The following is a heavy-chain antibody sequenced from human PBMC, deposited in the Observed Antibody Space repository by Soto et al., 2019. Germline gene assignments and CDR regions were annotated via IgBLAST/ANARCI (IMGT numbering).Heavy chain of an antibody. CDR3: ARLNAGTTYYYYGMDV. CDR2: ICYTT. J-gene: IGHJ6*02. Sequence: SETLSLTCTVSGGSISNYYWSWIRQAPGQGLEGSIYICYTTNYNPSLKSRVTISVDTSKNQFSLKLSSVTAADTALYYCARLNAGTTYYYYGMDVWGQGTTVTVSS. CDR1: GGSISNYY. D-gene: IGHD1-7*01. V-gene: IGHV4-59*08.